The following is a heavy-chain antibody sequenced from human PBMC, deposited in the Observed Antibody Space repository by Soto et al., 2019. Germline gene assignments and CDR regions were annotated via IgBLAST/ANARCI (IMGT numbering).Heavy chain of an antibody. V-gene: IGHV3-15*07. Sequence: EVQLVESGGGLVKPGGSLRLSCAASGFTFSNAWMNWVRQAPGKGPEWVGRIKSKTDGGTTDYAAPVKGKFTISRDDSKNTLYLQMNSLKTEDTAVYYFTTDHLCSYYYDSSGYYYLLSEYFQHWGQGTLVTVSS. CDR3: TTDHLCSYYYDSSGYYYLLSEYFQH. D-gene: IGHD3-22*01. CDR2: IKSKTDGGTT. CDR1: GFTFSNAW. J-gene: IGHJ1*01.